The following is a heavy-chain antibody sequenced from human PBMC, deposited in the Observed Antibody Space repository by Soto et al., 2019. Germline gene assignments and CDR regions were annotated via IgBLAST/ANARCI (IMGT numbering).Heavy chain of an antibody. V-gene: IGHV3-23*01. CDR2: ISGSGDRT. CDR1: GFTFSSYA. Sequence: GWSLRLSCAASGFTFSSYAMSWVRQAPGKGPEWVSSISGSGDRTYYADSVKGRFTISRDNSKNTLYLQMNSLRAEDTAVYYCAKDPPGVTGDKLDHWGQGTLVTVSS. J-gene: IGHJ4*02. D-gene: IGHD1-20*01. CDR3: AKDPPGVTGDKLDH.